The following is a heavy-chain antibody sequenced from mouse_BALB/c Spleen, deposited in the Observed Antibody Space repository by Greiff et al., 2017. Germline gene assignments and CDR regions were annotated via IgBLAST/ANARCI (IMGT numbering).Heavy chain of an antibody. D-gene: IGHD2-1*01. CDR2: ISYSGSS. Sequence: EVHLVESGPRLVKPSQSLSLTCSVTGYSITSGYWNWIRKFPGNKLEYMGYISYSGSSYYNPSLKSRISNTRDTSKNQYNLQLNSVTTEDTATYYCARLDGNYHWYFDVWGAGTTVTVSS. V-gene: IGHV3-8*02. J-gene: IGHJ1*01. CDR3: ARLDGNYHWYFDV. CDR1: GYSITSGY.